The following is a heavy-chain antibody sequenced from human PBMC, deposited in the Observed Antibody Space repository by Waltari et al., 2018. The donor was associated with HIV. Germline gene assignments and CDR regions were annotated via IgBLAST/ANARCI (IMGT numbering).Heavy chain of an antibody. Sequence: VQVVVTGVGLIHPGGSMRLSWSAPWFTDSSNLMILDRSAPGKGLELVSVIYSGGSTYYADSVKGRFTISRDNSKNTLYLQMNSLRAEDTAVYYCARANSSGPKVYAFDIWGQGTMVTVSS. CDR2: IYSGGST. J-gene: IGHJ3*02. CDR3: ARANSSGPKVYAFDI. D-gene: IGHD3-22*01. CDR1: WFTDSSNL. V-gene: IGHV3-53*02.